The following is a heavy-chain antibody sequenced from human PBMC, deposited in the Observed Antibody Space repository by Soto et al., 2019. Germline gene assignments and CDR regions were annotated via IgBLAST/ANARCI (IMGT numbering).Heavy chain of an antibody. J-gene: IGHJ6*02. D-gene: IGHD3-3*01. Sequence: ASVKVSCKASGYTFTSYGISWARQAPGQGLEWMGWISAYNGNTNYAQKLQGRVTMTTDTSTSTAYMELRSLRPDDTAVYYCARDRPGYFWSGYLAIESYYYYGMDVWGQGTTVTVS. CDR3: ARDRPGYFWSGYLAIESYYYYGMDV. CDR1: GYTFTSYG. CDR2: ISAYNGNT. V-gene: IGHV1-18*01.